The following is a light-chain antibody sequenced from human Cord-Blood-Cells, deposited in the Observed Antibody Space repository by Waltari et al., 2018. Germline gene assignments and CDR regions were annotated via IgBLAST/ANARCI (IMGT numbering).Light chain of an antibody. CDR1: QSVLYSSNNKNY. CDR3: QQYYSTPPYT. V-gene: IGKV4-1*01. J-gene: IGKJ2*01. CDR2: WAS. Sequence: IVMTQSPDSLAVSLGERATINCKSSQSVLYSSNNKNYLAWYQQKPGQPPKLLIYWASTRESGVPDRFSGSGSGTDFTLTISSLQAEDVAVYYCQQYYSTPPYTFGQGPSWRSN.